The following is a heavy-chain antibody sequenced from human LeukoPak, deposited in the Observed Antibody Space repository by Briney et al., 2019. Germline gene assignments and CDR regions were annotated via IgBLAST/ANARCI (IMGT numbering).Heavy chain of an antibody. J-gene: IGHJ4*02. D-gene: IGHD4/OR15-4a*01. Sequence: GGSLRLSCAASGFTLSDYYVSWIRQAPGKGLEWVAFISNSGFTTYYADSVKGRFTVSRDNAKDSVSLQMDSLRADDTTRYYCAREDSGGNSFDYWGQGAQVTVS. CDR2: ISNSGFTT. CDR3: AREDSGGNSFDY. V-gene: IGHV3-11*01. CDR1: GFTLSDYY.